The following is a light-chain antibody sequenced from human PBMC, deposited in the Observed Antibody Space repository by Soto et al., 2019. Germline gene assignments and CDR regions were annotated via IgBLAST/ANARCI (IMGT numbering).Light chain of an antibody. CDR2: DVS. Sequence: ALAQPASVSGSPGQSITISCTGTSSDVVGYNYVSWYQQHPGKAPKLMIYDVSNRPSGVSNRFSGSKSGNTASLTISGLRAEDEADYYCSSYTSSSTLHYVFGTGTKVTVL. J-gene: IGLJ1*01. CDR1: SSDVVGYNY. CDR3: SSYTSSSTLHYV. V-gene: IGLV2-14*01.